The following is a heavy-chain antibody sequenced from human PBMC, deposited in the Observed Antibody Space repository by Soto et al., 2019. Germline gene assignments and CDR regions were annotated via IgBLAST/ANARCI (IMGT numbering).Heavy chain of an antibody. CDR3: ARGLGMANNWLDP. CDR2: ISSSSRTI. V-gene: IGHV3-48*02. Sequence: EVPLVESGGGLVQPGGSLRLSCAASGFTFSSYSLNWVRQAPGKGLEWVSYISSSSRTIYYADSVKGRFTISRDNAKNSLYVQMNSLRDEYTAVYYCARGLGMANNWLDPWGQGTLVTVSS. J-gene: IGHJ5*02. D-gene: IGHD6-13*01. CDR1: GFTFSSYS.